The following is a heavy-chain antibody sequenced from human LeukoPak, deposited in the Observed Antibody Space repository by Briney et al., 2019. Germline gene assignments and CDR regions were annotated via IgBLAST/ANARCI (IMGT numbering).Heavy chain of an antibody. CDR2: INPNSGGT. CDR1: GYTFTGYY. V-gene: IGHV1-2*04. D-gene: IGHD6-13*01. CDR3: ARELAAAGTESFDY. J-gene: IGHJ4*02. Sequence: ASVKVSCTASGYTFTGYYMHWVRQAPGQGLEWMGWINPNSGGTNYAQKFQGWVTMTRDTSISTAYMELSRLRSDDTAVYYCARELAAAGTESFDYWGQGTLVTVSS.